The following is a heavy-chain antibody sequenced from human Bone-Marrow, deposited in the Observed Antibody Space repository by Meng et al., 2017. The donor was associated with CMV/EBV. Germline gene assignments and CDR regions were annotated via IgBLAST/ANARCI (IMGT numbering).Heavy chain of an antibody. Sequence: LMISCAASGFSFSSYGMHWVRHAPGKGVEWVAVIWHDGRSEDYANSVKGRFTNSRDKSKNTLYLQMNSLRAEDTAVDYWARNSLVTAVITYDSYRMDFWGQGTTVTVSS. CDR1: GFSFSSYG. D-gene: IGHD2-2*01. V-gene: IGHV3-33*01. CDR2: IWHDGRSE. J-gene: IGHJ6*02. CDR3: ARNSLVTAVITYDSYRMDF.